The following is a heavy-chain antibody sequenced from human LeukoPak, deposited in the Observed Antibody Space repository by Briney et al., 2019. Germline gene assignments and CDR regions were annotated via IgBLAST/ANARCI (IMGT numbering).Heavy chain of an antibody. CDR3: AKEIAAAGSNWFDP. J-gene: IGHJ5*02. V-gene: IGHV3-30*18. D-gene: IGHD6-13*01. CDR1: GFTFSSYG. CDR2: ISYDGSNK. Sequence: PGGSLRLSCAASGFTFSSYGMHWVRQAPGKGLEWVGVISYDGSNKYYADSVKGRFTISRDNSKNTLYLQMNSLRAEDTAVYYCAKEIAAAGSNWFDPWGQGTLVTVSS.